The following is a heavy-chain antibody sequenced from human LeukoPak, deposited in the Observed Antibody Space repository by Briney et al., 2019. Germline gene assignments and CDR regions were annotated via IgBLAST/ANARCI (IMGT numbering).Heavy chain of an antibody. CDR2: IYIDGST. V-gene: IGHV4-30-4*01. D-gene: IGHD6-25*01. J-gene: IGHJ4*02. CDR1: GGSISSGDYY. CDR3: ARDRGQRAGREHQVDY. Sequence: PSETLSLTCTVSGGSISSGDYYWSWIRQPPGKGLEWIGYIYIDGSTYYNPSLKSRVTISIDTSKNQFSLKLSSVTAAGTAVYYCARDRGQRAGREHQVDYWGQGTLVTVSS.